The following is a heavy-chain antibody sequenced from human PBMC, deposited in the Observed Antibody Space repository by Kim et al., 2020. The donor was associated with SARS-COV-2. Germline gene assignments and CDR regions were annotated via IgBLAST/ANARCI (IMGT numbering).Heavy chain of an antibody. Sequence: GGSLRLSCAASGFTFDDYAMHWVRQAPGKGLEWVSGISWNSGSIGYADSVKGRFTISRDNAKNSLYLQMNSLRAEDTALYYCAKDIAAYYYDSSGYYYVNAFDIWGQGTMVTVSS. CDR1: GFTFDDYA. J-gene: IGHJ3*02. CDR3: AKDIAAYYYDSSGYYYVNAFDI. V-gene: IGHV3-9*01. CDR2: ISWNSGSI. D-gene: IGHD3-22*01.